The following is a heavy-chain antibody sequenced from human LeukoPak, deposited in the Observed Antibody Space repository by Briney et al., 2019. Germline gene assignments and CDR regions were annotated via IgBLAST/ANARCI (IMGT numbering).Heavy chain of an antibody. D-gene: IGHD1-26*01. V-gene: IGHV1-2*06. J-gene: IGHJ4*02. CDR2: INPNSGGT. CDR3: ARVRIVGATTLDY. CDR1: GYTFTGYY. Sequence: ASVKVSCKASGYTFTGYYMHWVRQAPGQGLEWMGRINPNSGGTNYAQKFQGRVTMTRDTSISTAYMELSRLRSDDTAVYYRARVRIVGATTLDYWGQGTLVTVSS.